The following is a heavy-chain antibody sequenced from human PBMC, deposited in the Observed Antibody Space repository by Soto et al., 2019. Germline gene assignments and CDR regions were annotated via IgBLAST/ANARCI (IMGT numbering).Heavy chain of an antibody. Sequence: QITLNESGPPLVKPRQTLTLTCTFSGFSLTTSGVGVGWIRQSPGKAPEWLALIYWDDEKRYSPSLKSRLTITKDTSKNQVVLTMADLDPADTASYYCAHRVLRTVFGLVTTTAIYFDFWGQGTPVAVSS. CDR1: GFSLTTSGVG. CDR3: AHRVLRTVFGLVTTTAIYFDF. V-gene: IGHV2-5*02. D-gene: IGHD3-3*01. J-gene: IGHJ4*02. CDR2: IYWDDEK.